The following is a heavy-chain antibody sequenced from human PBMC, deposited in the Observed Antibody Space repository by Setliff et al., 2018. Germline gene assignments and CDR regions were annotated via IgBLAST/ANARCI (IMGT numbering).Heavy chain of an antibody. V-gene: IGHV4-59*01. Sequence: SETLSLTCTVSGGSISTYYWSWIRQPPGKGLEFIGYVYYSGLTNYDPSLKSRVTMSVDSSKNQFSLELSSVTAADTAVYYCARGGTYRYFDYWGQGALVTVSS. J-gene: IGHJ4*02. CDR1: GGSISTYY. CDR2: VYYSGLT. CDR3: ARGGTYRYFDY.